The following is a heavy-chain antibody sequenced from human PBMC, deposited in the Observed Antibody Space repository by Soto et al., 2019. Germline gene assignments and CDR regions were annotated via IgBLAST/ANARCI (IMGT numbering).Heavy chain of an antibody. V-gene: IGHV3-30-3*01. CDR3: AREPAAQNFDY. CDR2: ISYDGSNK. D-gene: IGHD6-25*01. Sequence: GGSLRLSCAASGFTFSGYAMHWVRQAPGKGLEWVAVISYDGSNKYYADSVKGRFTISRDNSKNTLYLQMNSLRAEDTAVYYCAREPAAQNFDYWGQGTLVTVSS. CDR1: GFTFSGYA. J-gene: IGHJ4*02.